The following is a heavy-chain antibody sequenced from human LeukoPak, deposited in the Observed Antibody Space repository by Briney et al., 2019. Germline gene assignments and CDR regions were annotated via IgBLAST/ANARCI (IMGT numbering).Heavy chain of an antibody. D-gene: IGHD6-13*01. CDR3: ASPLSWNYYYGMDV. J-gene: IGHJ6*02. Sequence: ASVKVSCKASGYTFTSYGISWVRQAPGQGLEWMGWISAYNGNTNYAQKLQGRVTMTTDTSTSTAYMELRSLRSDDTAVYYCASPLSWNYYYGMDVWGQGTTVTVSS. CDR1: GYTFTSYG. CDR2: ISAYNGNT. V-gene: IGHV1-18*01.